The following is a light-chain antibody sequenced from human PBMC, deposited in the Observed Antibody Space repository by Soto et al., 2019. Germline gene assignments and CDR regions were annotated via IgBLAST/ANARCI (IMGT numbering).Light chain of an antibody. CDR2: GNS. CDR1: SSKIGAGYD. CDR3: QSYDSRLSGSGV. V-gene: IGLV1-40*01. Sequence: QSVLTQPPSVSGAPGQRVTISCTGSSSKIGAGYDVHWYQQLPGTAPKLLIYGNSNRPSGVPDRFSGSKSGTSASLAITGLQAEDEADYYCQSYDSRLSGSGVFGTGTKVTVL. J-gene: IGLJ1*01.